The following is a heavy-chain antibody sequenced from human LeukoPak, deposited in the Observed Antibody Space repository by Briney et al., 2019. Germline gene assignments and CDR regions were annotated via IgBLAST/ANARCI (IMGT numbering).Heavy chain of an antibody. J-gene: IGHJ4*02. Sequence: PGGSLRLSCAASGFTFSSYVMSWVRQAPGMGPEWVSAIGGSDGNTYYADSVKGRFTISRDNSKNSLYLQINSLRADDTAVYYCAKVQYSDYDMNFDSWGQGTLVTVSS. CDR1: GFTFSSYV. CDR2: IGGSDGNT. D-gene: IGHD5-12*01. CDR3: AKVQYSDYDMNFDS. V-gene: IGHV3-23*01.